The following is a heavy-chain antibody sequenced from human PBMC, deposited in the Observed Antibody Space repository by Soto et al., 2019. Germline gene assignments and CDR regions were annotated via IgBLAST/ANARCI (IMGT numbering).Heavy chain of an antibody. J-gene: IGHJ3*02. CDR1: GFTFSSYA. Sequence: EVQLLESGGGLVQPGGSLRLSCAASGFTFSSYAMSWVRQAPGKGLEWVSAISGSGGSTYYADSVKGRFTISRDNSKNTLYLQMNSLRAEDTAVYYRAKERKGPLVVMDAFDIWGQGTMVTVSS. V-gene: IGHV3-23*01. CDR3: AKERKGPLVVMDAFDI. CDR2: ISGSGGST. D-gene: IGHD2-15*01.